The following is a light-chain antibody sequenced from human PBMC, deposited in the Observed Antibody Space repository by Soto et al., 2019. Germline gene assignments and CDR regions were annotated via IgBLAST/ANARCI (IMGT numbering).Light chain of an antibody. CDR1: SSNIGNNA. CDR3: AAWDDSLSGGV. J-gene: IGLJ3*02. CDR2: YDD. Sequence: QSVLTQPPSVSEAPRQRVTIPCSGSSSNIGNNAVNWYQQLPGKAPNLLIYYDDLLPSGVSDRFSGSKSGTSASLAISGLQSEDEADYYCAAWDDSLSGGVFGGGTKLTVL. V-gene: IGLV1-36*01.